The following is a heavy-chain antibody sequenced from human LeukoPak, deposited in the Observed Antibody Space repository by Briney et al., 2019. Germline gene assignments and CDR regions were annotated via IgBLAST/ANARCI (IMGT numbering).Heavy chain of an antibody. CDR2: TSYSGNT. J-gene: IGHJ4*02. CDR3: ARAEGRVTAPLDLDY. D-gene: IGHD2-21*02. CDR1: GGSISSHY. V-gene: IGHV4-59*11. Sequence: PSETLSLTCTVSGGSISSHYWSWIRQPPGKGLEWIGYTSYSGNTNYNPSLKSRVTISIDTSKNQLSLKLTSVIAADTAVYYCARAEGRVTAPLDLDYWGQGILVTVSS.